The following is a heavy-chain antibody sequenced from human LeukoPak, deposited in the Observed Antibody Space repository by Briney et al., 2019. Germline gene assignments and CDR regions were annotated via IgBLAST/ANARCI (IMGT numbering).Heavy chain of an antibody. CDR3: ARADGDYYYFDY. Sequence: PGGSLRLSCATSRFIFSSYWMTWVRQAPGKGLEWVAVISYDGSNKYYADSVKGRFTISRDNSKNTLYLQMNSLRAEDTAVYYCARADGDYYYFDYWGQGTLVTVSS. CDR2: ISYDGSNK. J-gene: IGHJ4*02. CDR1: RFIFSSYW. V-gene: IGHV3-30-3*01. D-gene: IGHD4-17*01.